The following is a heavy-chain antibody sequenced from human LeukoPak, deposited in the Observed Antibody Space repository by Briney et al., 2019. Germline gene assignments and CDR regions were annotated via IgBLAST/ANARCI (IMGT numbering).Heavy chain of an antibody. J-gene: IGHJ6*03. Sequence: GGSLRLSCAASRFTFSSYAMHWVRQAPGKGLEYVSAISSNGGSTYYANSVKGRFTISRDNSKNTLYLQMGSLRAEDMAVYYCARDEQLGDYYYYYMDVWGKGTTVTVSS. V-gene: IGHV3-64*01. CDR3: ARDEQLGDYYYYYMDV. CDR2: ISSNGGST. CDR1: RFTFSSYA. D-gene: IGHD6-6*01.